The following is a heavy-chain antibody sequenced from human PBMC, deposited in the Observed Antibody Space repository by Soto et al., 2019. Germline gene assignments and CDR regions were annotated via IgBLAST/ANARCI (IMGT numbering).Heavy chain of an antibody. V-gene: IGHV4-4*02. CDR1: GGSISSSNW. J-gene: IGHJ4*02. CDR3: ARVQATVTNYLDY. CDR2: IYHSGST. D-gene: IGHD4-17*01. Sequence: SETLSLTCAVSGGSISSSNWWSWVRQPPGKGLEWIGEIYHSGSTNYNPSLKSRVTISVDKSKNQFSLNLSSVTAADTAVYYYARVQATVTNYLDYWGQGTLVTVSS.